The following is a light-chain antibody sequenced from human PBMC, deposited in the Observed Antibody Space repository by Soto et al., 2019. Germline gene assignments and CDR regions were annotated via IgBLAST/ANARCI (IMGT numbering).Light chain of an antibody. Sequence: NFVLTQPHSVSESPGKTVTISCTRSSGSIASNYVQWYQQRPGSAPTTVIYEDNQRPSGVPDRFSGSIDSSSNSASLTISGLKTEDEADYYCQSYDSSSAWVFGGGTKLTVL. V-gene: IGLV6-57*03. CDR3: QSYDSSSAWV. J-gene: IGLJ3*02. CDR2: EDN. CDR1: SGSIASNY.